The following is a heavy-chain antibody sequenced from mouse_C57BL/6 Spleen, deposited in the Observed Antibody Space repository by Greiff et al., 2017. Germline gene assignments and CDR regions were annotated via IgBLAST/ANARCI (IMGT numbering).Heavy chain of an antibody. CDR3: ARYGIHYYAMDD. D-gene: IGHD1-1*01. CDR1: GYTFTSYW. CDR2: IDPSDSYT. Sequence: QVQLQQPGAELVKPGASVKLSCKASGYTFTSYWMQWVKQRPGQGLEWIGEIDPSDSYTNYNQKFKGKATLTVDTSSSTAYMQLSSLTSEDSAVYYCARYGIHYYAMDDWGQGTSVTVSS. V-gene: IGHV1-50*01. J-gene: IGHJ4*01.